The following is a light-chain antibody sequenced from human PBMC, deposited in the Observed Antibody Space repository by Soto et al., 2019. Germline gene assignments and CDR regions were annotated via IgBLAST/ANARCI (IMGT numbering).Light chain of an antibody. CDR3: TSYTTSPTPYV. J-gene: IGLJ1*01. CDR2: EIR. V-gene: IGLV2-14*01. Sequence: QSALTQPASVSGSPGQSITISCTGSSSDVGDYNYVSWYQQHPGKAPKLMIYEIRNRPSGVSSRFSGSKSGNTASLTISGLQAEDEADYYCTSYTTSPTPYVFGNGTKVTVL. CDR1: SSDVGDYNY.